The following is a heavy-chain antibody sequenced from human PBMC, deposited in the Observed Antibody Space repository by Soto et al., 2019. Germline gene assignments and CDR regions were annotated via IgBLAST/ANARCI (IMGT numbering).Heavy chain of an antibody. CDR3: ARDAGGDDDAFDI. D-gene: IGHD6-25*01. CDR2: ISAYNGNT. V-gene: IGHV1-18*01. Sequence: ASVKVSCKASGYTFTSYGISWVRQAPGQGLEWMGWISAYNGNTNYAQKLQGRVTISVDKSKNQFSLKLSSVTAADTAVYYCARDAGGDDDAFDIWGQGTMVTVSS. J-gene: IGHJ3*02. CDR1: GYTFTSYG.